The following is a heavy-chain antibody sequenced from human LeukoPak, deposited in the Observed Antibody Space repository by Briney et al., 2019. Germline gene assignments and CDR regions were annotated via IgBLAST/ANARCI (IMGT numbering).Heavy chain of an antibody. J-gene: IGHJ3*02. Sequence: GGSLRLSCAASRFSFSAYPMGWVRRAPGKGLEWVSGISASGDVTFHADPVKGRFTISRDNSKNTLYLQMNSPRAEDTAEYYCAKSLLTTASGTGRAFDIWGQGTMVTVSS. CDR1: RFSFSAYP. CDR3: AKSLLTTASGTGRAFDI. D-gene: IGHD1-26*01. V-gene: IGHV3-23*01. CDR2: ISASGDVT.